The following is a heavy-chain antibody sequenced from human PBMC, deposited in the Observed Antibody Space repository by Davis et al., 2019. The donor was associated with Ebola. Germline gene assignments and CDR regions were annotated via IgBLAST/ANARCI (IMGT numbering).Heavy chain of an antibody. D-gene: IGHD1-26*01. CDR2: ISYDGSNK. J-gene: IGHJ6*04. CDR3: AKVSLATRIYYYGMDV. V-gene: IGHV3-30*18. CDR1: GFTFSSYG. Sequence: PGGSLRLSCAASGFTFSSYGMHWVRQAPGKGLEWVAVISYDGSNKYYADSVKGRFTISRDNSKNTLYLQMNSLRAEDTAVYYCAKVSLATRIYYYGMDVWGKGTTVTVSS.